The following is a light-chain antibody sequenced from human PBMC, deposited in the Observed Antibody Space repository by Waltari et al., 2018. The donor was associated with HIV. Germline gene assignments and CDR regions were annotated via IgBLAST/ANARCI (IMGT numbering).Light chain of an antibody. CDR2: WAS. Sequence: DIVMTQYPDSLAVSLGERATINCKSSQSVLYSSNNKNYLAWHQQKPGQPPKLLIYWASTRESGVPDRFSGSWSGTDFTLTISSLQAEDVAVYYCQQYYSTPYTFGQGTKLEIK. J-gene: IGKJ2*01. CDR1: QSVLYSSNNKNY. V-gene: IGKV4-1*01. CDR3: QQYYSTPYT.